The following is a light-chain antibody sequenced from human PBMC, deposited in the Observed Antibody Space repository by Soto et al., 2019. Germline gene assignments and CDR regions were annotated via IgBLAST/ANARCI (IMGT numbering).Light chain of an antibody. V-gene: IGKV3-20*01. CDR1: QTVRNNY. CDR2: DAS. J-gene: IGKJ4*01. CDR3: QQFSSYPLT. Sequence: EFVLTPSPGTLSLSPGERATLSCRASQTVRNNYLAWYQQKPGQAPRLLIYDASSRATGIPDRFSGGGSGTDFTLTISRLEPEDFAVYYCQQFSSYPLTFGGGIKVDIK.